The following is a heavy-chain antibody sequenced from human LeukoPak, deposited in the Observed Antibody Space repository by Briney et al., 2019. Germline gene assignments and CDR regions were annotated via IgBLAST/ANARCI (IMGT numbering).Heavy chain of an antibody. J-gene: IGHJ5*02. Sequence: GSLRLSCAASGFTFSTYTMNWVRQPPGKGLEWIGYIYYSGSTNYNPSLKSRVTISVDTSKNQFSLKLSSVTAADTAVYYCARTIFGVVIGWFDPWGQGTLVTVSS. CDR2: IYYSGST. V-gene: IGHV4-59*01. CDR1: GFTFSTYT. D-gene: IGHD3-3*01. CDR3: ARTIFGVVIGWFDP.